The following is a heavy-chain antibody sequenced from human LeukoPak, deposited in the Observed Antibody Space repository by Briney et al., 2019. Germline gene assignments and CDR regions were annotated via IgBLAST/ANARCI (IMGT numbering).Heavy chain of an antibody. CDR1: GYTFTGYY. Sequence: ASVKVSCKASGYTFTGYYMHWVRPAPGQGLEWTGWINPNSGGTNYAQKFQGRVTMTRDTSISTAYMELSRLRTDDTAVYYCARDGYYDSSGYLDYWGQGTLVTVSS. V-gene: IGHV1-2*02. CDR2: INPNSGGT. CDR3: ARDGYYDSSGYLDY. D-gene: IGHD3-22*01. J-gene: IGHJ4*02.